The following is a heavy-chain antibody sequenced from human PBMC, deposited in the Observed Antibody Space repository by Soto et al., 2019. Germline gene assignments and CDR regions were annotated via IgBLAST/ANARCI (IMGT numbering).Heavy chain of an antibody. V-gene: IGHV5-51*01. J-gene: IGHJ6*02. CDR2: IYPGDSDT. Sequence: RGEPLKISCKGSGYSFTSYWIGWVRQMPGKGLEWMGIIYPGDSDTRYSPSFQGQVTISADKSISTAYLQWSSLKASDTAMYYWARLGSGWQYYYYGMDVWGQGTTVTVSS. CDR3: ARLGSGWQYYYYGMDV. D-gene: IGHD6-19*01. CDR1: GYSFTSYW.